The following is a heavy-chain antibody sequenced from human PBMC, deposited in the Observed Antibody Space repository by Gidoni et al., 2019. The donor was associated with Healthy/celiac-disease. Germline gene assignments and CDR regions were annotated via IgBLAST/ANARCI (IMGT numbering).Heavy chain of an antibody. Sequence: QLQLQESGPGLVKPSETLSLTCTVSGGSISSSSYYWGWIRQPPGKGLEWIGSIYYSGSTYYNPSLKSRVTISVDTSKNQFSLKLSSVTAADTAVYYCARQGVIAAVLDAFDIWGQGTMVTVSS. J-gene: IGHJ3*02. CDR1: GGSISSSSYY. V-gene: IGHV4-39*01. CDR3: ARQGVIAAVLDAFDI. CDR2: IYYSGST. D-gene: IGHD6-13*01.